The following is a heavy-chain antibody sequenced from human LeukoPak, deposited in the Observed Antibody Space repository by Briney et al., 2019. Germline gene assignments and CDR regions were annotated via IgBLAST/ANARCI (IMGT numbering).Heavy chain of an antibody. D-gene: IGHD1-26*01. CDR3: VRGGRVGKSLFGMDV. J-gene: IGHJ6*02. V-gene: IGHV4-59*12. Sequence: SETLSLTCTVSGGSISTYYWCWIRQSPGKGLEWIGYISYSGSTNYNPSLKSRVTISVDRPKNQFSLKLSSVTAADTAVYYCVRGGRVGKSLFGMDVWGQGTTVTVSS. CDR2: ISYSGST. CDR1: GGSISTYY.